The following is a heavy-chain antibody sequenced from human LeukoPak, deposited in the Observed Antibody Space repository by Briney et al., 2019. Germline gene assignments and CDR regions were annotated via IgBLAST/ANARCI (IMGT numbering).Heavy chain of an antibody. J-gene: IGHJ4*02. CDR1: GFTFSTYG. CDR3: ARGEYSRSSGFDY. D-gene: IGHD6-6*01. CDR2: IWYDGSNK. V-gene: IGHV3-33*01. Sequence: PGRSLRLSCGASGFTFSTYGMHWVRQAPGKGLEWVAVIWYDGSNKYYADSVKGRFTISRDNSKYTLYLQMNSLRAEDTAVYYCARGEYSRSSGFDYWGQGSLVTVSS.